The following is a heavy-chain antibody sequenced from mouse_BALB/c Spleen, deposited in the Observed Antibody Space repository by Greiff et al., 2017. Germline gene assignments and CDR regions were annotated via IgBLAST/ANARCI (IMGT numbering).Heavy chain of an antibody. V-gene: IGHV5-17*02. CDR3: ARYDY. CDR1: GFTFSSFG. J-gene: IGHJ2*01. Sequence: EVQRVESGGGLVQPGGSRKLSCAASGFTFSSFGMHWVRQAPEKGLEWVAYISSGSSTIYYADTVKGRFTISRDNPKNTLFLQMTSLRSEDTAMYYCARYDYWGQGTTRTVAS. CDR2: ISSGSSTI.